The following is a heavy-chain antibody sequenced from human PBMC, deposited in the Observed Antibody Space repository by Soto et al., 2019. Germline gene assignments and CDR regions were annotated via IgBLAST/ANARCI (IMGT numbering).Heavy chain of an antibody. CDR1: GGSVSSGSYY. D-gene: IGHD4-4*01. V-gene: IGHV4-61*01. CDR3: ARTYSNYRSGWFDP. J-gene: IGHJ5*02. Sequence: QVQLQESGPGLVKPSETLSLTCTVSGGSVSSGSYYWSWIRQPPGKGLEWIGEINHSGSTNYNPSLKSRVTISVDTSKNQFSLKLSSVTAADTAVYYCARTYSNYRSGWFDPWGQGTLVTVSS. CDR2: INHSGST.